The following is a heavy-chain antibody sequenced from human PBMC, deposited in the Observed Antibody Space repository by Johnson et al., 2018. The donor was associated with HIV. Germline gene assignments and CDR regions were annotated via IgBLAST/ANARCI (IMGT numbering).Heavy chain of an antibody. CDR1: GFIFSSYA. CDR2: ISYDGTNT. V-gene: IGHV3-30*04. CDR3: ARGGGYSIAAPSDAFDI. D-gene: IGHD6-6*01. J-gene: IGHJ3*02. Sequence: VQLLESGGGLVQPGGSLRLSCAASGFIFSSYAMHWVRQAPGKGLEWVAVISYDGTNTYYADSVRGRFTISRDNSRNTLYLQMNSLRAEDTAVYYCARGGGYSIAAPSDAFDIWGQGTMVTVSS.